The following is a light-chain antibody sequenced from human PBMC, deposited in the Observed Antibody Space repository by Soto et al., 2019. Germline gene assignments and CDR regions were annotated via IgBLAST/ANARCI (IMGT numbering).Light chain of an antibody. CDR2: GVS. J-gene: IGKJ4*01. Sequence: EVVFTQSPGTLSLSPGESATLSCRASQSVSSNYLAWYQQKPGQAPRLLIYGVSTRATGIPDRFSGSGSGTDFSLTISRLEPEDFALYYCQQYFTSPLTFGGGTKVEIK. V-gene: IGKV3-20*01. CDR1: QSVSSNY. CDR3: QQYFTSPLT.